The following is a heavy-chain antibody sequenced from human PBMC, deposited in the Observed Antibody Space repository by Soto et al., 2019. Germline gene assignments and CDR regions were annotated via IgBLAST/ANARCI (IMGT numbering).Heavy chain of an antibody. J-gene: IGHJ3*02. V-gene: IGHV3-23*01. CDR1: GFTFSLYA. Sequence: EEQLLESGGGLVQPGGSLRLSCAASGFTFSLYAMAWVRQAPEKGLEWVSTILSTGDTYYADSARGRFTISRDNSKNTVYLLMNSLRAEDTALYYCAKVYGNFYHAFPIWGQGTMVTLSS. CDR3: AKVYGNFYHAFPI. CDR2: ILSTGDT. D-gene: IGHD4-17*01.